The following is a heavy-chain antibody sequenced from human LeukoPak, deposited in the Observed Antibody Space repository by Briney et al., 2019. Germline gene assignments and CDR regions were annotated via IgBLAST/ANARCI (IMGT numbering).Heavy chain of an antibody. Sequence: SQTLSLTCAISGDSVSSNSAAWNWIRQSPSRGLEWLGRTYYRSKWYNDYAVSVKSRITINPDTSRNQFSLQLNSVTPEDTAVYYCARALRYSSGWALDYWGQGTLVTVSS. CDR2: TYYRSKWYN. D-gene: IGHD6-19*01. CDR3: ARALRYSSGWALDY. J-gene: IGHJ4*02. CDR1: GDSVSSNSAA. V-gene: IGHV6-1*01.